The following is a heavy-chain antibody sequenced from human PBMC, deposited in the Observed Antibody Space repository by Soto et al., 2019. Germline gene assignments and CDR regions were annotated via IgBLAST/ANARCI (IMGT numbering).Heavy chain of an antibody. CDR1: GFTFSDYY. V-gene: IGHV3-11*05. Sequence: QVPLVESGGGLVKPGGSLRLSCAASGFTFSDYYMSWIRQAPGKGLGWVSYISSSGSYTNYADSGKCRFTISRDNAKNSLFLQMISLRAEDPAVYYCARVGDGRHYWCQGSLVTVSS. CDR3: ARVGDGRHY. CDR2: ISSSGSYT. D-gene: IGHD2-21*01. J-gene: IGHJ4*02.